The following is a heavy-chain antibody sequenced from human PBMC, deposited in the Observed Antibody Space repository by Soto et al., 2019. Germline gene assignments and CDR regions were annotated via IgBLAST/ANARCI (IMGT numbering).Heavy chain of an antibody. CDR1: GFTFSNAW. Sequence: EVQLVESGGGLVKPGGSLRLSCAASGFTFSNAWMSWVRQAPGKGLEWVGRIKSKTDGGTTDYAAPVKGRFTISRDDSKNTLYLQMNSLKIEDTAVYYRTTGSSSGPTGYWGQGTLVTVSS. J-gene: IGHJ4*02. V-gene: IGHV3-15*01. CDR2: IKSKTDGGTT. D-gene: IGHD3-22*01. CDR3: TTGSSSGPTGY.